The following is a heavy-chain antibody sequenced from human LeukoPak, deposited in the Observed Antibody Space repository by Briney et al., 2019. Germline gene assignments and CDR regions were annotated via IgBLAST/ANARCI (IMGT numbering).Heavy chain of an antibody. J-gene: IGHJ4*02. V-gene: IGHV3-13*01. D-gene: IGHD3-3*01. CDR3: ARGNFWSGYSPDFDY. CDR1: GFTFSSYD. CDR2: IGTAGDT. Sequence: GGSLRLSCAASGFTFSSYDMHWVRQAPGKGLEWVSAIGTAGDTYYPGSVKGRFTISRENAKNSLYLQMNSLRAGDTAVYYCARGNFWSGYSPDFDYWGQGTLVTVSS.